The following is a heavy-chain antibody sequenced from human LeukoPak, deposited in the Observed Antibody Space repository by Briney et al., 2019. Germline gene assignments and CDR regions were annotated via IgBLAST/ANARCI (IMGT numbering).Heavy chain of an antibody. D-gene: IGHD6-13*01. CDR3: ARGEAIAAAGRSGYYYYYAVDV. Sequence: GRSLRLSCAASGFTFSSYSMNWVRQAPGKGLEWVAVIWYDGSNKYYADSVKGRFTISRDNSKDTLYLQMNSLRADDTAVYYCARGEAIAAAGRSGYYYYYAVDVWGQGTTVTVSS. CDR1: GFTFSSYS. J-gene: IGHJ6*02. V-gene: IGHV3-33*08. CDR2: IWYDGSNK.